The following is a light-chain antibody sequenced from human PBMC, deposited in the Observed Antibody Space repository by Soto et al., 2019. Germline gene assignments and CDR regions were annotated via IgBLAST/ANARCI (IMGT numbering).Light chain of an antibody. Sequence: QPVLAPPPSASGTPGQRVTVACSGSSSNIGSNTANWYPQLPGTAPKLLIYSNNQRPAGVPDRCSGSKTGTSASLAISGRQSEEEADYECAAWEDSLKAAVVGRGTQRTVL. J-gene: IGLJ7*01. CDR3: AAWEDSLKAAV. CDR2: SNN. CDR1: SSNIGSNT. V-gene: IGLV1-44*01.